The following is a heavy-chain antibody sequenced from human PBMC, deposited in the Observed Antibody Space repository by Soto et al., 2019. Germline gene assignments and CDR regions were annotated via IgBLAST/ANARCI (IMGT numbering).Heavy chain of an antibody. Sequence: SQTLSLTCAISGDRVSSNSAAWNWIRQSPSRGLEWLGRTYYRSKWYYDYAVSVKSRITINPDTSKNQFSLQLSSVTPEDTAVYFCARLRDYCDRSGYFYEALDYWGQGTLVSVSS. J-gene: IGHJ4*02. CDR1: GDRVSSNSAA. CDR3: ARLRDYCDRSGYFYEALDY. CDR2: TYYRSKWYY. D-gene: IGHD3-22*01. V-gene: IGHV6-1*01.